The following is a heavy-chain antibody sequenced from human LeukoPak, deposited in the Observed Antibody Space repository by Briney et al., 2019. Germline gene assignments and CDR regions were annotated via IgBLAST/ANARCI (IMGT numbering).Heavy chain of an antibody. D-gene: IGHD6-13*01. Sequence: EGSLRLSCAASGFTFSAYAMSWFRQTPGKGLEWVSAISGSGGSTYYADSVKGRFTISRDNSKNTLYLQMNSLRAEDTAVYYCAKDQEGSSSWYETFDYWGQGTLVTVSS. J-gene: IGHJ4*02. CDR2: ISGSGGST. CDR1: GFTFSAYA. CDR3: AKDQEGSSSWYETFDY. V-gene: IGHV3-23*01.